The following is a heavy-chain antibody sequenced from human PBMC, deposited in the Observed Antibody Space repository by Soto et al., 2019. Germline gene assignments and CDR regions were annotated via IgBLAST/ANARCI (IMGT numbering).Heavy chain of an antibody. CDR3: ARGGSYVSYYYYGMDV. D-gene: IGHD1-26*01. V-gene: IGHV1-18*01. Sequence: GASVKVSCKASGYTFTSYGISWVRQAPGQGLEWMGWISAYNGNTNYAQKLQGRVTMTTDTSTSTAYMELRSLRSDDTAVYYCARGGSYVSYYYYGMDVWGQGTTVTVSS. CDR1: GYTFTSYG. J-gene: IGHJ6*02. CDR2: ISAYNGNT.